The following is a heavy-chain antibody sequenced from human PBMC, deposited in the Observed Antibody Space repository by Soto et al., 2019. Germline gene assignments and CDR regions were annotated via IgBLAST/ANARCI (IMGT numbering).Heavy chain of an antibody. J-gene: IGHJ6*02. CDR3: ARVVGGYYYGMAV. V-gene: IGHV4-4*02. Sequence: QVQLQESGPGLVKPSGTLSLTCAVSGGSISSSNWWSWVRQPPGKGLEWIGEIYHSGSTNYNPSHKRRVPISVDKSKNQFPLKLSSVTAADTAVYYCARVVGGYYYGMAVWGQGTTVTVSS. CDR1: GGSISSSNW. CDR2: IYHSGST. D-gene: IGHD2-2*01.